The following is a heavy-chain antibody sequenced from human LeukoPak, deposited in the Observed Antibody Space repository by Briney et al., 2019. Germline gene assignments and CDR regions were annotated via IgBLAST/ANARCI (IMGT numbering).Heavy chain of an antibody. Sequence: SVKVSCKASGGTFSSYAISWVRQAPGQELEWMGRIIPIFGIANYAQKFQGRVTITADKSTSTAYMELSSLRSEDTAVYYCARDLKTIFGVVIPYFDYWGQGTLVTVSS. J-gene: IGHJ4*02. CDR2: IIPIFGIA. V-gene: IGHV1-69*04. CDR1: GGTFSSYA. CDR3: ARDLKTIFGVVIPYFDY. D-gene: IGHD3-3*01.